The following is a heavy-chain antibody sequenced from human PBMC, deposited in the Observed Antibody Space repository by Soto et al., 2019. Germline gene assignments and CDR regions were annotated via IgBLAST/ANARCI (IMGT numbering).Heavy chain of an antibody. CDR3: AGVTYYDFWSGYLPPYYYGMDV. J-gene: IGHJ6*02. CDR2: ISGSGGST. D-gene: IGHD3-3*01. Sequence: PGGSLRLSCAASGFTFSSYAMSWVRQAPGKGLEWVSAISGSGGSTYYADSVKGRFTISRDNSKNTLYLQMNSLRAEDTAVYYCAGVTYYDFWSGYLPPYYYGMDVWGQGTTVTVSS. CDR1: GFTFSSYA. V-gene: IGHV3-23*01.